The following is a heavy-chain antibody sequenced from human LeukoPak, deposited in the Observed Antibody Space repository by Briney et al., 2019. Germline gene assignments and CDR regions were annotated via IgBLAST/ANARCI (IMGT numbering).Heavy chain of an antibody. D-gene: IGHD3-10*01. Sequence: ASVKVSCKASGYTFTSYYMHWVRQAPGQGLEWMGIINPSGGSTSYAQKFQGRVTMTRDMSTSTVYMELSSLRSEDTAVYYCARVLKRITMVRGVFPLGYWGQGTLVTVSS. CDR1: GYTFTSYY. CDR3: ARVLKRITMVRGVFPLGY. V-gene: IGHV1-46*01. J-gene: IGHJ4*02. CDR2: INPSGGST.